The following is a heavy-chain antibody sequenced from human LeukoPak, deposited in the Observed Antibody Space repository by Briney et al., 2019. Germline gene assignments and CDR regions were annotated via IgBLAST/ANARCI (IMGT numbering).Heavy chain of an antibody. CDR3: ARGRGYSYGWSYYYYYYMDV. CDR2: INPNSGGT. Sequence: ASVKVSCKASGYTFTGYYMHWVRQAPGQGLEWMGWINPNSGGTNYAQKFQGRVTMTRDTSISTAYMELSRLRSEDTAVYYCARGRGYSYGWSYYYYYYMDVWGKGTTVTVSS. J-gene: IGHJ6*03. D-gene: IGHD5-18*01. CDR1: GYTFTGYY. V-gene: IGHV1-2*02.